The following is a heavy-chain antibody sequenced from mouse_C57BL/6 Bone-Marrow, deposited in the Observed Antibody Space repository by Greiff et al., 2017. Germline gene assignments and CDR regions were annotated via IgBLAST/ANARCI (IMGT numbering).Heavy chain of an antibody. V-gene: IGHV3-6*01. D-gene: IGHD1-1*01. J-gene: IGHJ2*01. CDR1: GYSITSGYY. CDR3: ARRRGLRASYFDY. CDR2: ISYDGSN. Sequence: EVKLMESGPGLVKPSPSLSLTCSVTGYSITSGYYWNWIRQFPGNKLEWMGYISYDGSNNYNPSLKNRISITRDTSKNQFFLKLNSVTTEDTATYDCARRRGLRASYFDYWGQGTTLTVSA.